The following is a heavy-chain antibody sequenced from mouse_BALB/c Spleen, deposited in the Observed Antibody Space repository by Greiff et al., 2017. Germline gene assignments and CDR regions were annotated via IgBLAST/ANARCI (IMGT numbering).Heavy chain of an antibody. CDR1: GFTFNTYA. CDR3: VGGTGYYAMDY. V-gene: IGHV10-1*02. CDR2: IRSKSNNYAT. J-gene: IGHJ4*01. Sequence: GGGLVQPKGSLKLSCAASGFTFNTYAMNWVRQAPGKGLEWVARIRSKSNNYATYYADSVKDRFTISRDDSQSMLYLQMNNLKTEDTAMYYCVGGTGYYAMDYWGQGTSVTVSS. D-gene: IGHD4-1*01.